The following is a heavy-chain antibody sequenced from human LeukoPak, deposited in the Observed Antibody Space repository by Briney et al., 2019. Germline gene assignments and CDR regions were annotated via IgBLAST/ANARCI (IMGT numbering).Heavy chain of an antibody. V-gene: IGHV4-59*01. CDR3: ARGGGLGYYSYYMDV. D-gene: IGHD3-16*01. Sequence: TSETLSLTCTVSGGSISSYYWSWIRQPPGKGLEWIGYIYYSGSTNYNPSLKSRVTISVDTSKNQFSLKLTSVTAADTAVYYCARGGGLGYYSYYMDVWGKGTTVTVSS. CDR2: IYYSGST. CDR1: GGSISSYY. J-gene: IGHJ6*03.